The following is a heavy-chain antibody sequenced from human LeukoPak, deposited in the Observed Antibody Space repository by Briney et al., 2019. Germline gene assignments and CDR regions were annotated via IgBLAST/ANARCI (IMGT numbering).Heavy chain of an antibody. D-gene: IGHD3-3*01. CDR3: ATGGAGITIFGVVGYYYYGMDV. V-gene: IGHV1-24*01. Sequence: ASVKVSCKGSGYTLTELSMHWVRQAPGKGLEWMGGFDPEDGETIYAQKFQGRVTMTEDTSTDTAYMELSSLRSEDTAVYYCATGGAGITIFGVVGYYYYGMDVWGQGTTVTVSS. CDR1: GYTLTELS. CDR2: FDPEDGET. J-gene: IGHJ6*02.